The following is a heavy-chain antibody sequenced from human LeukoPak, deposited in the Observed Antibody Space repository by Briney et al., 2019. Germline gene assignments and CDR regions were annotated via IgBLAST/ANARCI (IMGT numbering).Heavy chain of an antibody. CDR1: GGSIAGGSYL. CDR2: MYYSANT. V-gene: IGHV4-39*02. Sequence: SETLSLTCTVSGGSIAGGSYLWGWIRQPPGKGLEWIGSMYYSANTYYNPSLKSRVTISVDTSKNQLSLKLSSVTAADTAVYYCARDTGTYYYGSGTHDAFDVWGQGTMVTVSS. D-gene: IGHD3-10*01. J-gene: IGHJ3*01. CDR3: ARDTGTYYYGSGTHDAFDV.